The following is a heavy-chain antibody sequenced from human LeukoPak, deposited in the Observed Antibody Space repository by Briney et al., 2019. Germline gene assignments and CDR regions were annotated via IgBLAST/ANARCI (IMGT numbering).Heavy chain of an antibody. V-gene: IGHV1-2*02. Sequence: GASVKVSCKASGYTFTGYYMHWVRQAPGQGLEWMGWINPNSGGTNYAQKFQGRVTMTRDTSISTAYMELSRLRPDDTAVYYCARDRIVVVPAALYYYYGMDVWGQGTTVTVSS. D-gene: IGHD2-2*01. CDR3: ARDRIVVVPAALYYYYGMDV. CDR2: INPNSGGT. J-gene: IGHJ6*02. CDR1: GYTFTGYY.